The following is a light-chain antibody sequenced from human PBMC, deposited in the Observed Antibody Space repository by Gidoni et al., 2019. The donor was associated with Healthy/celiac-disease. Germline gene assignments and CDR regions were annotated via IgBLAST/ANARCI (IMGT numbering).Light chain of an antibody. CDR3: QQFNSYPALT. CDR1: QGISSA. J-gene: IGKJ4*01. V-gene: IGKV1-13*02. Sequence: AIQLTQSTSSLSASVGDRVTITCRASQGISSALAWYQQKPGKAPKLLIYDASSLESGVPSRFSGSGSGTDFTLTISSLQPEDFATYYGQQFNSYPALTFGGGTKVEIK. CDR2: DAS.